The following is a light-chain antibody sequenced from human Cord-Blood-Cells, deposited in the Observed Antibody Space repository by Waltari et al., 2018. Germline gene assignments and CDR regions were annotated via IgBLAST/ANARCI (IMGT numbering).Light chain of an antibody. V-gene: IGLV1-47*01. CDR3: AAWDDSLSGPV. J-gene: IGLJ3*02. CDR2: RNN. CDR1: SSNIGSNY. Sequence: QSVLTQPPSASGTPRQRVNIPCSGSSSNIGSNYVYGYQQLPGTAPKLLIYRNNQRPSGVPDRFSGSKSGTSASLAISGLRSEDEADYYCAAWDDSLSGPVFGGGTKLTVL.